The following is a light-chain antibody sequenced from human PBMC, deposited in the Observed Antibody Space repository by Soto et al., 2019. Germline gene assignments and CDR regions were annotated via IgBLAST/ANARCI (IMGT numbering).Light chain of an antibody. V-gene: IGKV3-11*01. CDR3: QQYGSSPPKYT. Sequence: EIVLTQSPATLSLSPGERATLSCRASQSVSTYLTWYQQKPGQAPRLLIYDASNRATGIPARFSVSGSGTDFTLTISSLEPEDLAVYYCQQYGSSPPKYTFGQGTKLEIK. CDR1: QSVSTY. J-gene: IGKJ2*01. CDR2: DAS.